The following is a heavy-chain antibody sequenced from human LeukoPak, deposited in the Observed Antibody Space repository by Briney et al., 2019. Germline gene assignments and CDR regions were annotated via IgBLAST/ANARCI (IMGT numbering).Heavy chain of an antibody. D-gene: IGHD5-18*01. J-gene: IGHJ4*02. CDR1: GGSINFYY. CDR2: IYSTGST. V-gene: IGHV4-4*07. CDR3: ARAPPPRYSYGFYFDY. Sequence: PSETLSLTCTVSGGSINFYYWSWIRQPAGKGLEWIGRIYSTGSTNYSPSLKSRVTMSVDKSKNQFSLKLSSVTAADTAVYYCARAPPPRYSYGFYFDYWGQGTLVTVSS.